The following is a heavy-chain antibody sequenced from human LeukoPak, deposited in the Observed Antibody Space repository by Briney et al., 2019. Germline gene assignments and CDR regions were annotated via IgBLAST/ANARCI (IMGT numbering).Heavy chain of an antibody. J-gene: IGHJ6*02. CDR2: INPSGGST. D-gene: IGHD5-12*01. CDR1: GYTFTSYY. CDR3: ARDVATFLGYYGMDV. V-gene: IGHV1-46*01. Sequence: ASVKVSCKASGYTFTSYYIHWVRQAPGQGLEWMGIINPSGGSTSYAQKFQDRVTVTRDTSTSTVYMELSSLRSEDTAVYYCARDVATFLGYYGMDVWGQGTTVTVSS.